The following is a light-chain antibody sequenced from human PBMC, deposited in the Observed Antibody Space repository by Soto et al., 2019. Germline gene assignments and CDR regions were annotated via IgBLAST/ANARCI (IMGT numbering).Light chain of an antibody. Sequence: IVLTQYPGTRSLSTGERATLSCRASQSVSSRQLAWYQQKPGQAPRLLIYGASSRATGIPDRLSGSVSGTDVTLTISRLQKEDCSVYYCQQSGSSTITFGQGTRLEIK. CDR2: GAS. V-gene: IGKV3-20*01. CDR1: QSVSSRQ. CDR3: QQSGSSTIT. J-gene: IGKJ5*01.